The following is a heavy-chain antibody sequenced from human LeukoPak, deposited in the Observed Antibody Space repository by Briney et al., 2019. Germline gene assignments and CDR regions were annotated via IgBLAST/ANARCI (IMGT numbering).Heavy chain of an antibody. D-gene: IGHD3-22*01. CDR3: ARDITMIANYGMDV. CDR2: IYTSGST. Sequence: SETLSLTCTVSGGSISSYYWSWIRQPAGKGLEWIGRIYTSGSTNYNPSLKSRVTMSVDTSKNQFSLKLSSVTAADTAVYYCARDITMIANYGMDVWGHGTTVTVSS. J-gene: IGHJ6*02. CDR1: GGSISSYY. V-gene: IGHV4-4*07.